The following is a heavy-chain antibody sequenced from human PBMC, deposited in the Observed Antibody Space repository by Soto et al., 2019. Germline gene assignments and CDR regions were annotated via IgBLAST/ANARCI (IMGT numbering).Heavy chain of an antibody. CDR3: ARVDTAMVNPDYYYYYMDV. Sequence: SETLSLTCTVSGGSISSGGYYWSWIRQHPGKGLEWIGYIYYSGSTYYNPSLKSRVTISVDTSKNQFSLKLSSVTAADTAVYYCARVDTAMVNPDYYYYYMDVWGKGTSVTVSS. CDR1: GGSISSGGYY. V-gene: IGHV4-31*03. D-gene: IGHD5-18*01. J-gene: IGHJ6*03. CDR2: IYYSGST.